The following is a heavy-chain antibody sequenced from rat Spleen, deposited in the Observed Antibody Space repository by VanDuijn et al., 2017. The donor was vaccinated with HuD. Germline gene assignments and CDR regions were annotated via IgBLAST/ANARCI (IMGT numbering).Heavy chain of an antibody. CDR3: TQLRDY. Sequence: EVQLVESGGGLVQPGRSLKLSCAASGFTFSNYYMAWVRQAPTKGLEWVASITNSGGSTYYRDSVKGRFTISRDNAKSTLYLQMDSLRSEDTATYYCTQLRDYWGQGVMVTVSS. J-gene: IGHJ2*01. CDR2: ITNSGGST. D-gene: IGHD1-10*01. V-gene: IGHV5S23*01. CDR1: GFTFSNYY.